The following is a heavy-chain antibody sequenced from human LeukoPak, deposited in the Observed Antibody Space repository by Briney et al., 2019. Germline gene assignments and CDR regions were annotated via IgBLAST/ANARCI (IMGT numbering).Heavy chain of an antibody. V-gene: IGHV3-33*01. CDR3: TRGERKNYDSSGYYYYGMDV. J-gene: IGHJ6*02. D-gene: IGHD3-22*01. CDR2: IWYDGSNK. CDR1: GFTFSSYG. Sequence: GRSLRLSCAASGFTFSSYGMHWVRQAPGKGLEWVAVIWYDGSNKYYADSVKGRFTISRDNSKNTLYLQMNSLRAEDTAVYYCTRGERKNYDSSGYYYYGMDVWGQGTTVTVSS.